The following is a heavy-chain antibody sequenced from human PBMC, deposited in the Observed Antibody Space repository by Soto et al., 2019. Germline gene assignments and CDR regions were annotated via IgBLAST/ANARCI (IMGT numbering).Heavy chain of an antibody. J-gene: IGHJ4*02. CDR3: ARGSTDSYPGSRIFDF. CDR2: ITDTGGDA. D-gene: IGHD3-10*01. Sequence: SLGLSCVASGLTFGSRAMTWVRQAPGEGLQWVSTITDTGGDAKYADSVRGRFVISRDNSKKTLYLQMTSLTAEDSAMYYCARGSTDSYPGSRIFDFWGRGTLVTVSS. CDR1: GLTFGSRA. V-gene: IGHV3-23*01.